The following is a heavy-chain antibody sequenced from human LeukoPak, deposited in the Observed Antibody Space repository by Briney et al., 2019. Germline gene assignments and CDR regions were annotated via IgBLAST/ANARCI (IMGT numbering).Heavy chain of an antibody. J-gene: IGHJ1*01. V-gene: IGHV4-31*03. CDR1: GGSISSGGYY. D-gene: IGHD3-10*01. CDR3: ARDGTSAQYYYGSGSYISYFQH. CDR2: IYYSGST. Sequence: SETLSLTCTVSGGSISSGGYYWSWIRQHPGKGLEWIGYIYYSGSTYYNPSLKSRVTISVDTSKNQFSLKLRSVTAADTAVYYCARDGTSAQYYYGSGSYISYFQHWGQGTLVTVSS.